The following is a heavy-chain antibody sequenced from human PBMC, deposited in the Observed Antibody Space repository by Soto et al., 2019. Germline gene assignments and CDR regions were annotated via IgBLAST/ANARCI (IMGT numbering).Heavy chain of an antibody. CDR3: ARSSTVYDY. V-gene: IGHV3-9*01. J-gene: IGHJ4*02. CDR1: GLSRDEDA. Sequence: SWAACGLSRDEDAMYLVRQAPGKGLEWVSGISWNSGSIGYADSVKGRFTISRDNAKNLLYLQMKSLRAEDTAVYYGARSSTVYDYWGQGTPVTVSS. CDR2: ISWNSGSI. D-gene: IGHD6-6*01.